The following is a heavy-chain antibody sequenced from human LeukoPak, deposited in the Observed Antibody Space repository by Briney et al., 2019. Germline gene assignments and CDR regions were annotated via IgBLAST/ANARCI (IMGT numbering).Heavy chain of an antibody. CDR2: INNSGST. Sequence: PSETLSLTCAVYGMSFSGYYWSWIRQPPGKGLEWIGEINNSGSTNYNPSLKSRITISVDTSKNQFSLKLSSVTSADTAVYYCARDYYLYCSSTSCSLFDAFDIWGQGTMVTVSS. J-gene: IGHJ3*02. CDR1: GMSFSGYY. D-gene: IGHD2-2*01. V-gene: IGHV4-34*01. CDR3: ARDYYLYCSSTSCSLFDAFDI.